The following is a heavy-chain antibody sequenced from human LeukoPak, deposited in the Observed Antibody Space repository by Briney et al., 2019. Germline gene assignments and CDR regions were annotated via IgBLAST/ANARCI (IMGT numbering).Heavy chain of an antibody. V-gene: IGHV3-7*04. Sequence: GGSLRLSCAASGFTFSSYWMSWVRQAPGKGLEWVANIKQDGSEKYYVDSVKGRFTISRDNAKNSLYLQMNSLRAEDTAVYYCASDRGYYYGSGSFDYWGQGTLVTVSS. J-gene: IGHJ4*02. D-gene: IGHD3-10*01. CDR3: ASDRGYYYGSGSFDY. CDR1: GFTFSSYW. CDR2: IKQDGSEK.